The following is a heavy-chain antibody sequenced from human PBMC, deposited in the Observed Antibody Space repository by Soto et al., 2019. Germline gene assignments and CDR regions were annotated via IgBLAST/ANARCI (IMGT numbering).Heavy chain of an antibody. D-gene: IGHD3-22*01. CDR2: ISSDGST. CDR3: VKPLFYYYDSTTYYYF. Sequence: PGGSLRLSCSASGFTFSSYDIHWVRQAPGKGLEYVSSISSDGSTYYAVSVKGRFTISRDNSRNTLYLRMSSLRAEDTAVYYCVKPLFYYYDSTTYYYFWGQGTLVTVSS. V-gene: IGHV3-64D*06. CDR1: GFTFSSYD. J-gene: IGHJ4*02.